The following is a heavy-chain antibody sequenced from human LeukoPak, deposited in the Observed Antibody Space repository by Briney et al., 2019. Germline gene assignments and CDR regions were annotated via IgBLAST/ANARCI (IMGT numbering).Heavy chain of an antibody. Sequence: GGSLRLSCAASGFTFSSYAMSWVRQAPGKGLGWVSAISGSGGSTYYADSVKGRFTISRDNSKNTLYLQMNSLRAEDTAVYYCAKVLAYYYDSSGQVGKYDAFDIWGQGTMVTVSS. CDR1: GFTFSSYA. V-gene: IGHV3-23*01. D-gene: IGHD3-22*01. CDR2: ISGSGGST. CDR3: AKVLAYYYDSSGQVGKYDAFDI. J-gene: IGHJ3*02.